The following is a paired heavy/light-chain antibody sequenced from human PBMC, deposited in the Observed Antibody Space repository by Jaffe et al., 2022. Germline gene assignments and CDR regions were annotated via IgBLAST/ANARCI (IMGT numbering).Heavy chain of an antibody. D-gene: IGHD6-25*01. V-gene: IGHV3-30*03. CDR2: VSFDGNDR. Sequence: QVQLVESGGGAVQPGRSLRLSCAASGFTFSHHGIHWVRQAPGKGLEWVAIVSFDGNDRYYADSVKGRFTVSRDNSKNTVYLQMNSLTTEDTAVYYCTREETERSGGFTMAYFFDYWGQGTPVTVSS. CDR3: TREETERSGGFTMAYFFDY. CDR1: GFTFSHHG. J-gene: IGHJ4*02.
Light chain of an antibody. V-gene: IGLV2-23*02. CDR3: CSSVGSNTYV. CDR1: TSDV. J-gene: IGLJ1*01. Sequence: QSALTQPASVSGSPGQSITISCTGTTSDVVSWYQQHPGKAPKLMMYEVHKRPSGISHRYSGSRSGNTASLTISGLQAEDEADYYCCSSVGSNTYVFGSGTTVTVL. CDR2: EVH.